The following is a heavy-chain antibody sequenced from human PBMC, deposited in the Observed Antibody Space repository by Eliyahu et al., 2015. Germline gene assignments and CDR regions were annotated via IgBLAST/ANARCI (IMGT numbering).Heavy chain of an antibody. CDR2: VFHSGTT. J-gene: IGHJ5*02. CDR3: ARGIAVAANWXDP. D-gene: IGHD6-19*01. V-gene: IGHV4-38-2*02. CDR1: NXSVSSXYL. Sequence: QVQLXEXGPGLXKPSETLSXTCPVXNXSVSSXYLWGWIRQPPGKRLEWIGSVFHSGTTYYNPSLKSRVTISVDTPKNQFSLKLSSVTAADTAVYYCARGIAVAANWXDPWGQGTLVTVSS.